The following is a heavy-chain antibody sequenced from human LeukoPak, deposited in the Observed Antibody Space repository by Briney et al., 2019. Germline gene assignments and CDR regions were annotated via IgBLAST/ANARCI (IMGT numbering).Heavy chain of an antibody. CDR1: GYTFTGYY. D-gene: IGHD1-1*01. Sequence: ASVKVSCKASGYTFTGYYMHWVRQAPGQGLEWMGGIIPIFGTANYAQKFQGRVTITADKSTSTAYMELSSLRSEDTAVYYCASNWSYVDYWGQGTLVTVSS. V-gene: IGHV1-69*06. J-gene: IGHJ4*02. CDR3: ASNWSYVDY. CDR2: IIPIFGTA.